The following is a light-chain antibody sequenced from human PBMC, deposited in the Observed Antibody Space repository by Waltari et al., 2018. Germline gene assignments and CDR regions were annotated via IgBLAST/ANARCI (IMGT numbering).Light chain of an antibody. CDR2: DVT. V-gene: IGLV2-11*01. Sequence: QSALTQPRSVSGSPGQSVTISCTGTNSDVGGYKYASWYQLHPGKTPKPMIYDVTKRPSGVSDRFSGSKSGNTASLTISGLQTDDEADYYCCSYAGFSWVFGGGTELTVL. CDR1: NSDVGGYKY. J-gene: IGLJ3*02. CDR3: CSYAGFSWV.